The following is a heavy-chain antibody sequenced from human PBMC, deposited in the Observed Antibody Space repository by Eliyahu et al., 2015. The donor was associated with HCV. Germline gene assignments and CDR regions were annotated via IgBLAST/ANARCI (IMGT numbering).Heavy chain of an antibody. D-gene: IGHD4-23*01. Sequence: GKGLEWVAVIWYDGSNKYYADSMKGRFTISRDNSKNTLYLQMNSLRAEDTAVYYCARDGGYGGNPFGYWGQGTLVTVSS. CDR2: IWYDGSNK. CDR3: ARDGGYGGNPFGY. V-gene: IGHV3-33*01. J-gene: IGHJ4*02.